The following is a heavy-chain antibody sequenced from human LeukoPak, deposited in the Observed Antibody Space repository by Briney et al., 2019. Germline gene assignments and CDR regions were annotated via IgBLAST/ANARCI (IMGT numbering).Heavy chain of an antibody. D-gene: IGHD6-19*01. CDR3: KWLAFDY. V-gene: IGHV3-30*02. CDR1: GFTFSSYG. Sequence: GGSLRLSCAASGFTFSSYGMHWVRQAPGKGLEWVAFIRYDGSNKYYADSVKGRFTISRDNSKNTLYLQMNGLRAEDTAVYYCKWLAFDYWGQGTLVTVSS. J-gene: IGHJ4*02. CDR2: IRYDGSNK.